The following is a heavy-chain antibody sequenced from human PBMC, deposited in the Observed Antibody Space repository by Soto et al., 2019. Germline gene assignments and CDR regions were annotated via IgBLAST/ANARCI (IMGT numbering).Heavy chain of an antibody. CDR1: GFTFTSFG. J-gene: IGHJ4*02. CDR2: VSYDGIDE. Sequence: QVHLVESGGGVVQPGRSLRLSCAASGFTFTSFGIHWVRQAPGKALEWVAVVSYDGIDENYADSVKGRFSISRDNSKNTVYLQMNSLRGEDTAVYYCAKDRREMATNTPDYWGQGALVTVSS. D-gene: IGHD5-12*01. V-gene: IGHV3-30*18. CDR3: AKDRREMATNTPDY.